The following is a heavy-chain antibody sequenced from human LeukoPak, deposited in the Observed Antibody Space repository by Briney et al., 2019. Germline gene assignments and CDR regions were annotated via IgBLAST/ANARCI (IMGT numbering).Heavy chain of an antibody. V-gene: IGHV4-34*01. D-gene: IGHD3-3*01. CDR2: INHSGST. J-gene: IGHJ1*01. Sequence: PSETLSLTCAVYGGPFSGYYWSWIRQPPGKGLEWIGEINHSGSTNYNPSLKSRVTISVDTSKNQFSLKLSSVTAADTAVYYCARPKTPYYDFWSGSKYFQHWGQGTLVTVSS. CDR3: ARPKTPYYDFWSGSKYFQH. CDR1: GGPFSGYY.